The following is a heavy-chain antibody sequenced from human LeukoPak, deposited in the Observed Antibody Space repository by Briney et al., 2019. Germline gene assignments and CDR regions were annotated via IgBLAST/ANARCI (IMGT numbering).Heavy chain of an antibody. Sequence: KTGGSLRLSCAASGFTFSSYTMHWIRQAPGKGLEWIGSIYYSGSTYYNPSLKSRVTISVDTSKNQFSLKLSSVTAADTAVYYCAPTYSSSSFNSWGQGTLVTVSS. CDR3: APTYSSSSFNS. D-gene: IGHD6-6*01. CDR1: GFTFSSYT. V-gene: IGHV4-59*05. CDR2: IYYSGST. J-gene: IGHJ4*02.